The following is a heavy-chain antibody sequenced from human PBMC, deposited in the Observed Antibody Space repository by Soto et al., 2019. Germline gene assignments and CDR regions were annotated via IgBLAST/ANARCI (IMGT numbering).Heavy chain of an antibody. CDR2: IYYSGST. Sequence: QLQLQESGPGLVKPSETLSLTCTVSGGSISSSSYYWGWIRQPPGKGLEWIGSIYYSGSTYYNPSLKSRVTISVDTSKNQFSLKLSSVTAADTAVYYCARLFLNSGYDFWGQGTLVTVSS. CDR1: GGSISSSSYY. V-gene: IGHV4-39*01. J-gene: IGHJ4*02. CDR3: ARLFLNSGYDF. D-gene: IGHD5-12*01.